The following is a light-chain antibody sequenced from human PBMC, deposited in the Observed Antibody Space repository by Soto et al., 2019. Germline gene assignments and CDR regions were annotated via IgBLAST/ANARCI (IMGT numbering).Light chain of an antibody. J-gene: IGKJ5*01. CDR3: QHFVFPTT. Sequence: EIVLTQSPGTLSLSPGGRATLSCRASQSVISSNLAWYQQKPGQAPRLLIYGASSRATGIPDRFSGSGSGTAFPLTISRLELEVFAFYYCQHFVFPTTFAKGTRREIK. CDR1: QSVISSN. CDR2: GAS. V-gene: IGKV3-20*01.